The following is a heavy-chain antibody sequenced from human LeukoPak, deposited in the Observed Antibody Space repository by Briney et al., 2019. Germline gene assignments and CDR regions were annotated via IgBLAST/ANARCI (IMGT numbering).Heavy chain of an antibody. V-gene: IGHV3-33*01. CDR2: IWYDGQTK. J-gene: IGHJ6*02. Sequence: GGSLRLPCEASGFIFSNYGMHWVRQAPGKGLEWLALIWYDGQTKFYADSVKGRFTISRDNAKNSLYLQMNSLRAEDTAVYYCARDRGLTGYNYNGMDVWGQGTTVTVSS. CDR1: GFIFSNYG. CDR3: ARDRGLTGYNYNGMDV. D-gene: IGHD3-9*01.